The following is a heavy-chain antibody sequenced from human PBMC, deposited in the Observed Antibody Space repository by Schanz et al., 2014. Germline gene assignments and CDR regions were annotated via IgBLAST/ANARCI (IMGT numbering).Heavy chain of an antibody. CDR3: ARDRRNADLDY. Sequence: EVQLVESGGGLVQPGGSLRLSCAASGFTFSSYSMNWVRQAPGKGLEWVSYISSSSSTRYYADSVKGRFTISRDNAKNSLYLQMNSLRAEDTALYYCARDRRNADLDYWGQGTRVTVSS. CDR2: ISSSSSTR. CDR1: GFTFSSYS. J-gene: IGHJ3*01. D-gene: IGHD1-1*01. V-gene: IGHV3-48*01.